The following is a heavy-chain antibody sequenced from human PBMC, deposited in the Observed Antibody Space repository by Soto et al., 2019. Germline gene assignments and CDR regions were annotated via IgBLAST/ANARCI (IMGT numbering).Heavy chain of an antibody. J-gene: IGHJ6*03. CDR2: IYPGDSDA. V-gene: IGHV5-51*01. D-gene: IGHD3-10*01. CDR3: ARLTPGYMYV. Sequence: GASLKISCKGSGYSFTSYWICWVRQMPGKGLERMGIIYPGDSDARYSPAFQGQVTISADKSISTAYLQWSSLKASETAMYYCARLTPGYMYVWGTGTTVTVSS. CDR1: GYSFTSYW.